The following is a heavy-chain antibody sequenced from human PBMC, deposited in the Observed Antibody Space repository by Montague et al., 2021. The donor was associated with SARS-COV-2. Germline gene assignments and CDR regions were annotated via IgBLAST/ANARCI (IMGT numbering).Heavy chain of an antibody. CDR3: VRVTHPRSAWPYYMDV. Sequence: SETLSLTCAVYGGSFSVYYWSWLRQSPRSGLEWIAEINHSGTANYNPSLRSRVSISVDTSKNQFSLNVRSVTAADTGLFYCVRVTHPRSAWPYYMDVWGQGTTVTV. CDR1: GGSFSVYY. V-gene: IGHV4-34*01. J-gene: IGHJ6*03. CDR2: INHSGTA.